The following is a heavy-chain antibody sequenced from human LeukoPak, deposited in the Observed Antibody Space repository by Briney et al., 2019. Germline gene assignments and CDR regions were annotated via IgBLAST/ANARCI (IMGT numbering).Heavy chain of an antibody. CDR1: GGTFSSYT. V-gene: IGHV1-2*02. Sequence: ASVKVSCKASGGTFSSYTINWVRQAPGQGLEWMGWINPNSGGTNYAQKFQGRVTMTRDTSISTAYMELSRLRSDDTAVYYCATLKGIYSSGWYRAGGAFDIWGQGTMVTVSS. CDR2: INPNSGGT. D-gene: IGHD6-19*01. CDR3: ATLKGIYSSGWYRAGGAFDI. J-gene: IGHJ3*02.